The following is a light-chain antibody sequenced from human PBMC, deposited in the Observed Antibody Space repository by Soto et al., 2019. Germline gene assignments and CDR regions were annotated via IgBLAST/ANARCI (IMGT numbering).Light chain of an antibody. J-gene: IGKJ1*01. Sequence: DIQMTPSPSSLSASVGDRVTITCRASQSISSYLNWYQQKPGKAPKLLIYAASSLQSGVPSRFSGSGSGTDFTLSISSLQPEDFATYYCQQSYRTPQTCGQGTKVEIK. CDR2: AAS. CDR3: QQSYRTPQT. V-gene: IGKV1-39*01. CDR1: QSISSY.